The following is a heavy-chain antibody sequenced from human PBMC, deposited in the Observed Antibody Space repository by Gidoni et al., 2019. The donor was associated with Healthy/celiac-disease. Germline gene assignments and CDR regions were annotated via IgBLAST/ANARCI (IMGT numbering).Heavy chain of an antibody. Sequence: QVQLVESGGGVVQPGSSLRLSCAASGFTLSSYGMHWVRQAPGKGLEWVAVIWYDGSNKYYADSVKGRFTISRDNSKNTLYLQMNSLRAEDTAVYYCARGYGDYELDWFDPWGQGTLVTVSS. D-gene: IGHD4-17*01. J-gene: IGHJ5*02. CDR2: IWYDGSNK. V-gene: IGHV3-33*01. CDR1: GFTLSSYG. CDR3: ARGYGDYELDWFDP.